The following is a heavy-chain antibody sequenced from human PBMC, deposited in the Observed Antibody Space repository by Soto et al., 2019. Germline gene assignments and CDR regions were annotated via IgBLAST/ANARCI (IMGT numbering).Heavy chain of an antibody. J-gene: IGHJ4*02. CDR1: GGSISSSNW. CDR3: ARGRRDQYSSSWYYFDY. Sequence: PSETLSLTCAVSGGSISSSNWWSWVRQPPGKGLEWIGEIYHSGSTNYNPSLKSRVTISVDKSKNQFSLKLSSVTAADTAVYYCARGRRDQYSSSWYYFDYWGQGTLVTVSS. V-gene: IGHV4-4*02. D-gene: IGHD6-13*01. CDR2: IYHSGST.